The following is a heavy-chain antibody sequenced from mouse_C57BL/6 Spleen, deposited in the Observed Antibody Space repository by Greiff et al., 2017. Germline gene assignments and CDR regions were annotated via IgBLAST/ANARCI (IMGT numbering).Heavy chain of an antibody. CDR1: GYTFTSYW. J-gene: IGHJ4*01. CDR2: IDPSDSYT. CDR3: ARRSKDGSSLYAMDS. D-gene: IGHD1-1*01. V-gene: IGHV1-50*01. Sequence: QVQLQQPGAELVKPGASVKLSCKASGYTFTSYWMQWVKQRPGQGLEWIGEIDPSDSYTNYNQKFKGKATLTVDTSSSTAYMQLSSLTSEDSAVYYCARRSKDGSSLYAMDSWGQGTSVTVSS.